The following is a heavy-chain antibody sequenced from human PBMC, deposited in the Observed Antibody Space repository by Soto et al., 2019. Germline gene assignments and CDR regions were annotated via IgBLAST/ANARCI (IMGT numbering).Heavy chain of an antibody. CDR3: ASRGISVLTD. Sequence: QVQLQESGPGLVKPSQTMSLTCSISGVSIGRGDYYWSWISHSPGKGLEWFAYIFDSGSTNYTPSLQGRVTISLDTSKNHFSLTLTSVTATDTVVYYCASRGISVLTDRGQGTLVTVS. V-gene: IGHV4-30-4*01. D-gene: IGHD2-15*01. CDR2: IFDSGST. J-gene: IGHJ4*02. CDR1: GVSIGRGDYY.